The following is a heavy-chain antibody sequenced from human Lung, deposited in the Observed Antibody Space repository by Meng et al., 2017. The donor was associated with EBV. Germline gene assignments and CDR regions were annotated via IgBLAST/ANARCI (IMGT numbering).Heavy chain of an antibody. CDR1: GFSLSTAGVG. V-gene: IGHV2-5*02. CDR2: IYWGDDK. J-gene: IGHJ4*02. Sequence: QFSWKDSGPSLVKPTPTLPLAFSFSGFSLSTAGVGVGWIRKPPGKALEYLGIIYWGDDKRYSPSLKTRLTIAKDTSKDQVVLTLTDMDPADTATYYCAYRLRYFDHWGQGILVTVSS. CDR3: AYRLRYFDH.